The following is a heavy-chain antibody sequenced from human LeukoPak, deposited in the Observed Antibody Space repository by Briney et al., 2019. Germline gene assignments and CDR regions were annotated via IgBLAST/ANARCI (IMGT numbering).Heavy chain of an antibody. V-gene: IGHV1-69*13. D-gene: IGHD6-13*01. CDR2: IIPIFGTA. J-gene: IGHJ5*02. CDR3: ARVGFPYSSSWYFLDP. CDR1: GGTFSSYA. Sequence: ASVNVSCKASGGTFSSYAISWVRQAPGQGLEWMGGIIPIFGTANYAQKFQGRVTITADESTSTAYMELSSLRSEDTAVYYCARVGFPYSSSWYFLDPWGQGTLVTVSS.